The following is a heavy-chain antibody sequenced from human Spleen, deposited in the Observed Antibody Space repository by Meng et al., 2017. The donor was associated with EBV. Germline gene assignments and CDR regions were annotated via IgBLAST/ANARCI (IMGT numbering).Heavy chain of an antibody. CDR3: ARDVYSGYDRLGY. V-gene: IGHV1-18*01. J-gene: IGHJ4*02. CDR2: ISPYNGNT. CDR1: GYSFNHFG. D-gene: IGHD5-12*01. Sequence: QVQLVQSGAEVAKPGASVKVSCKAFGYSFNHFGISWVRQAPGQGLEWIGWISPYNGNTVYAQKLQGRVSMTTDTSTNTAYMELWSLRSDDTAVYYCARDVYSGYDRLGYWGQGTLVTVSS.